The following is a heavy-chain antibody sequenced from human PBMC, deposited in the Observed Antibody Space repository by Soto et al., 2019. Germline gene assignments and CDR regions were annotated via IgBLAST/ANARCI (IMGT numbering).Heavy chain of an antibody. Sequence: QVQLQESGPGLVKPSQTLSLTCTVSGGSISSGDYYWSWIRQPPGKGLEWIGYIYYSGSTYYNPSRTGRVTRSVDTSKDRFCLKLSSVTAADTDVYYCARDRNDYGDFSPYYYYGMDVWGQGTTVTVSS. V-gene: IGHV4-30-4*01. J-gene: IGHJ6*02. CDR3: ARDRNDYGDFSPYYYYGMDV. CDR2: IYYSGST. D-gene: IGHD4-17*01. CDR1: GGSISSGDYY.